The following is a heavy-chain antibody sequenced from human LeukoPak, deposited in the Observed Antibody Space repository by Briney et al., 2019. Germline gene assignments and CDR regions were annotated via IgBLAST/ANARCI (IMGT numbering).Heavy chain of an antibody. CDR1: GYTFTDYY. Sequence: ASVKVSCKASGYTFTDYYIHWVRQAPGQGLEWMGWINPSTDGTYSEQRFEGRVTMTRDTSITTAYLHLSSLTSGDTAVYYCARDDDPIFGVVTPTAAYWGQGTLVTVSS. CDR2: INPSTDGT. CDR3: ARDDDPIFGVVTPTAAY. V-gene: IGHV1-2*02. J-gene: IGHJ4*02. D-gene: IGHD3-3*01.